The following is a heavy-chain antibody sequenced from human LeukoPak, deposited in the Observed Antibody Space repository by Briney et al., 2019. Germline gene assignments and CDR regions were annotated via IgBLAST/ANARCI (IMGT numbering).Heavy chain of an antibody. CDR1: GGSISSSSYY. J-gene: IGHJ4*02. CDR2: IYYSGST. V-gene: IGHV4-39*07. CDR3: AGGLRLEYLYDY. D-gene: IGHD5-12*01. Sequence: PSETLSLTCTVSGGSISSSSYYWGWIRQPPGKGLEWIGTIYYSGSTNYNPSLKSRVTISVDTSKNQFSLKLSSVTAADTAVYYCAGGLRLEYLYDYWGQGTLVTVSS.